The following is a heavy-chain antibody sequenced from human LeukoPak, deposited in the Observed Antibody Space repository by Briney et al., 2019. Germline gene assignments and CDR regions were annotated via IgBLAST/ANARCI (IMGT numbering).Heavy chain of an antibody. CDR3: AKEEYSSGWYGVVYYYYYMDV. J-gene: IGHJ6*03. Sequence: QPGGSLRLSCAASGFTFSSYEMNWVRQAPGKGLEWVSYISSSGSTIYYADSVKGRFTISRDNAKNSLYLQMNSLGPEDTAVYYCAKEEYSSGWYGVVYYYYYMDVWGKGTTVTISS. D-gene: IGHD6-19*01. CDR1: GFTFSSYE. CDR2: ISSSGSTI. V-gene: IGHV3-48*03.